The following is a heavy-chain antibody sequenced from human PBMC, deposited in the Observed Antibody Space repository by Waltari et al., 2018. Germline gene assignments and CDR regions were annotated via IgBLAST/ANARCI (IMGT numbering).Heavy chain of an antibody. J-gene: IGHJ4*02. Sequence: EVQLVESGGGLVQPGRSLRLSCAASGFTFSSYCMHWVRQAPGKGRVWVSRINREGRSTNSAGSVKGRITISRDNAKNTLYRQMNSLRAEDTAVYYCASYGDYVLPNYWGQGTLVTVSS. V-gene: IGHV3-74*01. D-gene: IGHD4-17*01. CDR1: GFTFSSYC. CDR3: ASYGDYVLPNY. CDR2: INREGRST.